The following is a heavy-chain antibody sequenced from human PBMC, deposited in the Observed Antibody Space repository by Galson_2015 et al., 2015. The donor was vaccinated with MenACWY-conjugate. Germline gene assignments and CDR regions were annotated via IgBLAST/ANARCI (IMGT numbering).Heavy chain of an antibody. Sequence: SLRLSCAAYGFTFSDYHMTWIRQAPGKGLEWISYIYSYSTYTDYADSVKGRFTTSRDNAKNSLYLQMNSLRDEDTAVYYCARVGTAVFPSSYEPHFDYWGQGTLVTVSS. D-gene: IGHD3-10*01. CDR2: IYSYSTYT. CDR1: GFTFSDYH. V-gene: IGHV3-11*06. J-gene: IGHJ4*02. CDR3: ARVGTAVFPSSYEPHFDY.